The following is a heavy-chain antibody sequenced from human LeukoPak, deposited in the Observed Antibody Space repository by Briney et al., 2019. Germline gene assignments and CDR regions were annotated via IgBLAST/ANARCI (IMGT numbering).Heavy chain of an antibody. V-gene: IGHV1-2*02. CDR1: GYTFTGYY. CDR3: ARGFSDYVRFLYDY. J-gene: IGHJ4*02. D-gene: IGHD5-12*01. CDR2: INPNSGGT. Sequence: ASVKVSCKASGYTFTGYYMHWVRQAPGQGLEWMGWINPNSGGTNYAQKFQGRVTMTRDTSISTAYMELSRLRSDDTAVYYCARGFSDYVRFLYDYWGQGTLVTVSS.